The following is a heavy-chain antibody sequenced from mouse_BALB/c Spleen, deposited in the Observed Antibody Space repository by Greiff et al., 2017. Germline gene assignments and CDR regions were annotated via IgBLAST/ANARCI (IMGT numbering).Heavy chain of an antibody. J-gene: IGHJ3*01. CDR2: IYPGSGNT. V-gene: IGHV1-77*01. D-gene: IGHD1-1*01. CDR3: ARFLNYYAWFAY. Sequence: QVQLKESGAELARPGASVKMSCKASGYTFTDYYINWVKQRTGQGLEWIGEIYPGSGNTYYNEKFKGKATLTADKSSSTAYMQLSSLTSEDSAVYFCARFLNYYAWFAYWGQGTLVTVSA. CDR1: GYTFTDYY.